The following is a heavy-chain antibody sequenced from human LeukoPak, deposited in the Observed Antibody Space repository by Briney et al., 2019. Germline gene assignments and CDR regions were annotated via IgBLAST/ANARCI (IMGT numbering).Heavy chain of an antibody. V-gene: IGHV3-7*03. CDR3: ARAHRSQLLNY. CDR1: GFTFSTYW. Sequence: GGSLRLSCAASGFTFSTYWMSWVRQTPGKGLQWVANIKQDGSEKYYVDSVKGRFTISRDNAKNSLYLQMNSLRAEDTAVYYCARAHRSQLLNYWGQGTLVTVSS. D-gene: IGHD2-2*01. CDR2: IKQDGSEK. J-gene: IGHJ4*02.